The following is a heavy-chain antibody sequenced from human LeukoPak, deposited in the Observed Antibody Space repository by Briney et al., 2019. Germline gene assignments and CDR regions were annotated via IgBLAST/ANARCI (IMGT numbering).Heavy chain of an antibody. CDR3: ARRSGSFPLSYWYFDL. J-gene: IGHJ2*01. V-gene: IGHV3-20*04. CDR2: INWNGGST. CDR1: GFTFDDYG. D-gene: IGHD3-10*01. Sequence: GGSLRLSCAASGFTFDDYGMSWVRQAPGKGLEWVSGINWNGGSTAYADSMKGRFTIPRDNAKNSLYLQMNSLRAEDTALYYCARRSGSFPLSYWYFDLWGRGTLVTVSS.